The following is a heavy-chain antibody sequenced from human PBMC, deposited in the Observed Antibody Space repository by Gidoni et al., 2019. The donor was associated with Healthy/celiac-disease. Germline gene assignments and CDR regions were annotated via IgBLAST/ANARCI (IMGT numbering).Heavy chain of an antibody. CDR3: ARADVEAAQAFDI. V-gene: IGHV5-51*03. Sequence: EVQLVQSGVEVKKPGESLKIPCTGSGYSCTSYWIGWVRQMPGKGLEWMGIIYPGDSDTRYSPSFQGHVTISADKSISTAYLQWSSLKASDTAMYYCARADVEAAQAFDIWGQGTMVTVSS. CDR2: IYPGDSDT. J-gene: IGHJ3*02. CDR1: GYSCTSYW. D-gene: IGHD6-6*01.